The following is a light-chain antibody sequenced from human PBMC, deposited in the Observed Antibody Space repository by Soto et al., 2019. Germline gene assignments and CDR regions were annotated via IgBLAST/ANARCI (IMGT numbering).Light chain of an antibody. CDR3: QQYDSKTT. CDR2: GSP. J-gene: IGKJ2*01. Sequence: EIVLTQSPGTLSLSPGERATLSCRASQSISSSYLAWYQQKPGQAPRLLIYGSPRRATGIPDRFSASGSGTDFTLTITRLEPEDFAVYYCQQYDSKTTFGQGSRLEIK. V-gene: IGKV3-20*01. CDR1: QSISSSY.